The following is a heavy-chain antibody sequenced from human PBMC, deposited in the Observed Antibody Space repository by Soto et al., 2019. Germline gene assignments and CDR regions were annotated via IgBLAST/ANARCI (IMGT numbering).Heavy chain of an antibody. V-gene: IGHV4-30-2*01. CDR2: IYHSGST. CDR3: ARVPDR. CDR1: GGSISSGGYS. J-gene: IGHJ5*02. Sequence: QLQLQESGSGLVKPSQTLSPTCAVSGGSISSGGYSWSWIRQPPGKGLEWIGYIYHSGSTYYNPXXXXXXXXXXXXXXXXXXXXXXXVXAXXXXXXXCARVPDRWGQGTLVTVSS. D-gene: IGHD2-2*01.